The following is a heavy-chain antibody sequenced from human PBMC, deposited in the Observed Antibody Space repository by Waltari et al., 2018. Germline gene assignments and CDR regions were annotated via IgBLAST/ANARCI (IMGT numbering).Heavy chain of an antibody. CDR3: ARHGGIQLWESLFDY. Sequence: EVQLVQSGAEVKQPGESLKISCKGSGYSFTSYWIGWVRQMPGKCLVGMGIIYPGDTDTSDSPSVQVQVTTSADKSISTAYLQWSSLKASDTAMYYCARHGGIQLWESLFDYLGQGTLVTVSS. D-gene: IGHD5-18*01. CDR2: IYPGDTDT. CDR1: GYSFTSYW. J-gene: IGHJ4*02. V-gene: IGHV5-51*01.